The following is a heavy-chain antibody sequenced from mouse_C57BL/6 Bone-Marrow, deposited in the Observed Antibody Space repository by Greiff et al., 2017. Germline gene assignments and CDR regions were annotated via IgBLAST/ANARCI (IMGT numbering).Heavy chain of an antibody. D-gene: IGHD2-4*01. J-gene: IGHJ3*01. CDR2: IRSKSNNYAT. CDR3: VRQGYDYEGFAY. V-gene: IGHV10-1*01. CDR1: GFSFNTYA. Sequence: EVHLVESGGGLVQPKGSLKLSCAASGFSFNTYAMNWVRQAPGKGLEWVARIRSKSNNYATYYADSVKDRFTISRDDSESMLYLQMNNLKTEDTAMYYCVRQGYDYEGFAYWGQGTLVTVSA.